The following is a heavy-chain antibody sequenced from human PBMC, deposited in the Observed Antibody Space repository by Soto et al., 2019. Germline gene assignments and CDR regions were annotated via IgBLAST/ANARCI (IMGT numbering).Heavy chain of an antibody. CDR3: AKYLPNFNYYGDNNYFDY. V-gene: IGHV3-23*01. CDR1: GFTFSSYA. Sequence: GGSLRLSCAASGFTFSSYAMSWVRQATGKGLEWVSAISGSGGSTYYADSVKGPFTISRDNSKNTLYLTMNSLRAEDTAVYYCAKYLPNFNYYGDNNYFDYWGQGTLVTVSS. CDR2: ISGSGGST. D-gene: IGHD4-17*01. J-gene: IGHJ4*02.